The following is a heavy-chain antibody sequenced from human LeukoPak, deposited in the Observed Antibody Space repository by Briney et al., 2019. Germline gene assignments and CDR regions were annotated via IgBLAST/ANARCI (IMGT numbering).Heavy chain of an antibody. V-gene: IGHV4-59*13. J-gene: IGHJ4*02. D-gene: IGHD3-10*01. CDR3: ARGYYHSGVTRTVFDL. CDR1: GASITTYY. CDR2: IYHTGST. Sequence: SETLSLTCTVSGASITTYYWSWIRQSPGKGLEWIGHIYHTGSTNYNPSLKSRVTITVDASRNQFSLNLISVTAADTAMYYCARGYYHSGVTRTVFDLWGQGPLVTVSS.